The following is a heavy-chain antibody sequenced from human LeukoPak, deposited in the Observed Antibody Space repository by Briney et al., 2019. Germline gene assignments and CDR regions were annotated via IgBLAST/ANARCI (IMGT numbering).Heavy chain of an antibody. CDR2: VNSDGSST. V-gene: IGHV3-74*01. J-gene: IGHJ6*01. CDR3: ARGRYYGMDV. Sequence: GGSLRLSCAASGFTFTSYWMHWVRQAPGKGLVWVSRVNSDGSSTTYADSVKGRFIISRDNAKNTLYLQLNSLRAEDTAVYYWARGRYYGMDVWGQRTTVTGSS. CDR1: GFTFTSYW.